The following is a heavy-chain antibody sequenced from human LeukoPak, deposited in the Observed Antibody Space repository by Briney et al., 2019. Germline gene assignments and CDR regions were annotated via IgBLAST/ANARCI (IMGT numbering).Heavy chain of an antibody. J-gene: IGHJ6*03. D-gene: IGHD2-2*02. CDR2: INNSGST. CDR1: GGSFSGYY. Sequence: SETLSLTCAVSGGSFSGYYWSWIRQPPGKGLEWIGEINNSGSTNYNPSLKSRVTISVDTAKNQFSLKLSSVTAADTAVYYCARGYCSSTSCYNSYYYYYYMDVWGKGTTVTVSS. CDR3: ARGYCSSTSCYNSYYYYYYMDV. V-gene: IGHV4-34*01.